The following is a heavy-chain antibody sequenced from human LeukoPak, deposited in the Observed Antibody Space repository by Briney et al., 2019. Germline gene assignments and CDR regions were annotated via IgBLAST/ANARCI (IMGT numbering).Heavy chain of an antibody. V-gene: IGHV4-39*01. D-gene: IGHD3-10*01. J-gene: IGHJ6*03. CDR3: ARSAYYYGSGSYFSKFYYYYYMDV. CDR2: IYYSGST. Sequence: PSETLSLTCTVSGGSISSSSYYWGWIRQPPGKGLEWIGSIYYSGSTYYNPSLKSRVTISVDTSKNQFSLKLSSVTAADTAVYYCARSAYYYGSGSYFSKFYYYYYMDVWGKGTTVTISS. CDR1: GGSISSSSYY.